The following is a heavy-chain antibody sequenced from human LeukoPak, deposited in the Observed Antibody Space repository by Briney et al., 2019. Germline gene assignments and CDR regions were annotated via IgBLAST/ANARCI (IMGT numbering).Heavy chain of an antibody. CDR2: ISSSSSYM. V-gene: IGHV3-21*04. D-gene: IGHD6-13*01. Sequence: GGSLRLSCAASGFTFSSYSMNWVRQAPGKGLEWVSSISSSSSYMYYADSVKGRFTISRDNSKNTLYLQMNSLRAEDTAVYYCAKASIAAAGPFYWGQGTLVTVSS. CDR1: GFTFSSYS. J-gene: IGHJ4*02. CDR3: AKASIAAAGPFY.